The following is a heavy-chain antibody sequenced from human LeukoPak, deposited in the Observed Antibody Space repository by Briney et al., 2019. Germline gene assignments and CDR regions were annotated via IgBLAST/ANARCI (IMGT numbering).Heavy chain of an antibody. D-gene: IGHD1-26*01. J-gene: IGHJ4*02. Sequence: GGSLRLSCATSGFTVTTNYMTWVRQAPGKGLEWVSIIYSGGYTDYADSVKGRFTISRDNSKNTLDLRMNSLRAEDTAVYYCARRLEYSGSKGVFDYWGQGTLVTVSS. CDR3: ARRLEYSGSKGVFDY. CDR1: GFTVTTNY. CDR2: IYSGGYT. V-gene: IGHV3-66*01.